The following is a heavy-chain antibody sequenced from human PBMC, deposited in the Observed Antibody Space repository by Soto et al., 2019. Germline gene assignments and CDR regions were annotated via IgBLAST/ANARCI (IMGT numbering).Heavy chain of an antibody. CDR2: IIPLFGVP. Sequence: VQLVQSGPEVKKPGSSVKVSCKSSGGTFSSYAINWVRQAPGQGLEWMGGIIPLFGVPNYAQKFQGRVTITAGDSTTTAYMELSSLRAEDTAVYYCARAYSSGWSGDFDSWDQGILVTVSS. D-gene: IGHD6-19*01. CDR1: GGTFSSYA. CDR3: ARAYSSGWSGDFDS. V-gene: IGHV1-69*12. J-gene: IGHJ4*02.